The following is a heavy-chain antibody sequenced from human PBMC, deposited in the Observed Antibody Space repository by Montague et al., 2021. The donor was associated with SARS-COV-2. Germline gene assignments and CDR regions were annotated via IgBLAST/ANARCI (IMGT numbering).Heavy chain of an antibody. CDR2: XDWXSYK. D-gene: IGHD1-1*01. J-gene: IGHJ6*02. CDR3: ARINSDPLDYYYYGMDV. V-gene: IGHV2-70*01. CDR1: GFTLSTSGIC. Sequence: PALVTPTQTFTLTCTFSGFTLSTSGICVSWIRQPPGKALEWLALXDWXSYKYYSTSLKTRLTISKDTSKNPVVLTMTNMDPVDTATYYCARINSDPLDYYYYGMDVWGQGTTVTVSS.